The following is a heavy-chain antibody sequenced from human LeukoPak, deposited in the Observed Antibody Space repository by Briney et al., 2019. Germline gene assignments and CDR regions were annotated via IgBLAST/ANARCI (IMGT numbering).Heavy chain of an antibody. Sequence: SSETLSLTCVVSGYSVSSGYYWGWIRQSPGKGLEWIASVYHTGTTYYNPSLKSRASISVNMSKNHVSLKLSSVTAADTAVYYCARAYYYDSSGPYYFDYWGQGTLVTVSS. CDR1: GYSVSSGYY. CDR2: VYHTGTT. V-gene: IGHV4-38-2*01. CDR3: ARAYYYDSSGPYYFDY. J-gene: IGHJ4*02. D-gene: IGHD3-22*01.